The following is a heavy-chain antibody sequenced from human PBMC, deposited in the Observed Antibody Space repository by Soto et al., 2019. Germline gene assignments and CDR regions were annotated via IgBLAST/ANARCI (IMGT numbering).Heavy chain of an antibody. CDR3: ARSGYSYGPNPLLY. Sequence: QVQLQESGPGLVKPSQTLSLTCTVSGGSISSGGYYWSWIRQHPGKGLEWIGYIYYSGSTYYNPSLKMRVTISVDTSKNQFSLKLSSVTAADTAVYYCARSGYSYGPNPLLYWGQGTLVTVSS. D-gene: IGHD5-18*01. J-gene: IGHJ4*02. V-gene: IGHV4-31*03. CDR2: IYYSGST. CDR1: GGSISSGGYY.